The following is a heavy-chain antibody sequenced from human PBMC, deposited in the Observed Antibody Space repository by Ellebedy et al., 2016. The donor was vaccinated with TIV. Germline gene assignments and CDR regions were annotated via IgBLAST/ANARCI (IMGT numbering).Heavy chain of an antibody. Sequence: ASVKVSCXASGYTFTGYYMHWVRQAPGQGLEWMGWINPNSGGTNYAQKFQGWVTMTRDTSISTAYMELSRLRSDDTAVYYCARGPTDNYYDSSGYYYDWGQGTLVTVSS. J-gene: IGHJ4*02. V-gene: IGHV1-2*04. CDR1: GYTFTGYY. CDR2: INPNSGGT. D-gene: IGHD3-22*01. CDR3: ARGPTDNYYDSSGYYYD.